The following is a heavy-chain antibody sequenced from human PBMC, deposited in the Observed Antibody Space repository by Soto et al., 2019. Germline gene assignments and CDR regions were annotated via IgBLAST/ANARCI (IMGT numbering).Heavy chain of an antibody. CDR3: ALFFMAGTRRSFDF. CDR2: ISASGDNA. Sequence: HLWWSLGLSCTASRFIFSSYAMSWGRQAPGKGLEWVSAISASGDNAYYADSVKGRFTISRDRSKSLYLQMKSLRAEDTAIYYCALFFMAGTRRSFDFCGQAPLATVS. D-gene: IGHD6-19*01. J-gene: IGHJ4*02. V-gene: IGHV3-23*01. CDR1: RFIFSSYA.